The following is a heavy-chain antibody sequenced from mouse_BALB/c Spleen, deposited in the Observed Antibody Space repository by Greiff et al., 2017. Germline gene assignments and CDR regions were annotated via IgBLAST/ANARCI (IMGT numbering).Heavy chain of an antibody. CDR1: GFTFSSYG. Sequence: EVQRVESGGDLVKPGGSLKLSCAASGFTFSSYGMSWVRQTPDKRLEWVATISSGGSYTYYPDSVKGRFTISRDNAKNTLYLQMSSLKSEDTAMYYCARTGNWFAYWGQGTLVTVSA. D-gene: IGHD4-1*01. V-gene: IGHV5-6*01. CDR2: ISSGGSYT. J-gene: IGHJ3*01. CDR3: ARTGNWFAY.